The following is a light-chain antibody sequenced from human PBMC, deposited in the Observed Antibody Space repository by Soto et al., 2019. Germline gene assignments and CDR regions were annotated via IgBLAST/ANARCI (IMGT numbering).Light chain of an antibody. Sequence: QSALTQPRSVSGSPGQSVIISCTGTSSDVGAYNYVSWYQQHPGKAPKLLIYDVTQRPSWIPDRFSGSKSGDTASLTISGLQADDEAHYYCSSHAGDFSLVFGGGTQLTVL. J-gene: IGLJ3*02. CDR3: SSHAGDFSLV. V-gene: IGLV2-11*01. CDR2: DVT. CDR1: SSDVGAYNY.